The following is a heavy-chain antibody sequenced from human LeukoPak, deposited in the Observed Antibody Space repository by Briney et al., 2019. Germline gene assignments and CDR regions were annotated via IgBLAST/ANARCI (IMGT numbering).Heavy chain of an antibody. V-gene: IGHV3-23*01. CDR3: AKGGSYYTSSWFDP. CDR1: ALTFSSYP. D-gene: IGHD3-10*01. J-gene: IGHJ5*02. Sequence: GGSLRLSCAASALTFSSYPMSWDRQAPGKGLEWVSAISGVGGSTFYADSVKGRFTISRDNSKNTLYLQMNGLRAEDTAVYYCAKGGSYYTSSWFDPWGQGTLVTVSS. CDR2: ISGVGGST.